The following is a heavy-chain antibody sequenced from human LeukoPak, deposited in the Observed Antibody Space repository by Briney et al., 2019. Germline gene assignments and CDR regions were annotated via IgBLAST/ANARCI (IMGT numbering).Heavy chain of an antibody. J-gene: IGHJ4*02. Sequence: GGSLRLSCAASGFTFSSYAMSWVRQAPGKGLEWVSAISGSGGSTYYADSVKGRFTISRDNSKNTLYLQMNSLRAEDTAVYYCAKSLAPYGSGSYDYWGQGTLVTVSS. CDR2: ISGSGGST. CDR1: GFTFSSYA. D-gene: IGHD3-10*01. CDR3: AKSLAPYGSGSYDY. V-gene: IGHV3-23*01.